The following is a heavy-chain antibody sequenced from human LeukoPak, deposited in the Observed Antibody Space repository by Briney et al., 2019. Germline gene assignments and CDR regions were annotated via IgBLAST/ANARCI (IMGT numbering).Heavy chain of an antibody. CDR3: ARDGQSWYAFDI. CDR1: GYTFTSYA. Sequence: ASVKVSCKASGYTFTSYAMHWVRQAPGQRLEWMGWINAGNGNTKYSQKFQGRVTITRDTSASTAYMELSSLRSEDTAVNYCARDGQSWYAFDIWGQGTMVTVSS. V-gene: IGHV1-3*01. CDR2: INAGNGNT. D-gene: IGHD2-8*01. J-gene: IGHJ3*02.